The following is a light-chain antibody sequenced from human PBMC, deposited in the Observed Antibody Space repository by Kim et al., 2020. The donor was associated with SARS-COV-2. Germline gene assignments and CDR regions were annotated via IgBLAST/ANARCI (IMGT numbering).Light chain of an antibody. CDR2: DAS. V-gene: IGKV3-11*01. CDR1: QSISTF. CDR3: QQRYSWPRT. J-gene: IGKJ1*01. Sequence: LSPGEKATLSCRAGQSISTFVAWYQQRLGQAPRLLIYDASNRAAGVPARFSASGSGTDFTLTISSLEPDDFATYYCQQRYSWPRTFGQGTKVDIK.